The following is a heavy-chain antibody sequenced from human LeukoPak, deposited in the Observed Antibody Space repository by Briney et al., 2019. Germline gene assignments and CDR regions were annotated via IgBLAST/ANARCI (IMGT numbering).Heavy chain of an antibody. CDR3: ARDPSGGSSLGHMDV. CDR2: ISSSGTTI. D-gene: IGHD6-19*01. Sequence: GGSLRLSCGASGFTFSAYYMSWIRQAPGKGLEWVSYISSSGTTIYYADSVKGRFTISRDDAKNSLYLQMNSLRAEDTAVYYCARDPSGGSSLGHMDVWGKGTTVTVSS. CDR1: GFTFSAYY. J-gene: IGHJ6*03. V-gene: IGHV3-11*01.